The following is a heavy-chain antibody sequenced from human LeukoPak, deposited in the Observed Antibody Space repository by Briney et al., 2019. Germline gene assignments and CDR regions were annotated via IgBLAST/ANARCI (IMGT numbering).Heavy chain of an antibody. D-gene: IGHD3-22*01. CDR1: GRSISSSSYY. CDR2: IYYSGST. V-gene: IGHV4-39*01. J-gene: IGHJ6*02. Sequence: PSETLSLTCTVSGRSISSSSYYWGWIRQPPGTGLEWIGSIYYSGSTYYNPYLKSRHTISVDKSKHQFSLKLSSLTAAATTVYYCAKEYYYDSSGYYRTYYYYYYGMDVWGQGTTVTVSS. CDR3: AKEYYYDSSGYYRTYYYYYYGMDV.